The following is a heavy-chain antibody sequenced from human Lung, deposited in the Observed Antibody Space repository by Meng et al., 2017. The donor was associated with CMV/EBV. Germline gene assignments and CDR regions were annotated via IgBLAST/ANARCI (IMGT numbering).Heavy chain of an antibody. D-gene: IGHD4-17*01. V-gene: IGHV1-18*01. CDR1: GYNLTSYG. CDR2: ISAYHGNA. J-gene: IGHJ4*02. CDR3: ARDGASHPYYFDY. Sequence: CKASGYNLTSYGISWVRQAPGQGLEWMGWISAYHGNANYAQKLQRRVTMTTDTSTSTAYMELRSLRSDDTAVYYCARDGASHPYYFDYWGQGTLVTVSS.